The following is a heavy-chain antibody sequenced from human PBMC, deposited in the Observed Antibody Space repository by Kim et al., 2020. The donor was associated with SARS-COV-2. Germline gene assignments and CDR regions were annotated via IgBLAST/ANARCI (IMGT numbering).Heavy chain of an antibody. CDR3: ARTSGYGRQFDY. J-gene: IGHJ4*02. V-gene: IGHV1-69*04. CDR1: GGTFSSYA. Sequence: SVKVSCKASGGTFSSYAISWVRQAPGQGLEWMGRIIPILGIANYAQKFQGRVTITADKSTSTAYMELSSLRSEDTAVYYCARTSGYGRQFDYWGQGTLVTVSS. D-gene: IGHD3-22*01. CDR2: IIPILGIA.